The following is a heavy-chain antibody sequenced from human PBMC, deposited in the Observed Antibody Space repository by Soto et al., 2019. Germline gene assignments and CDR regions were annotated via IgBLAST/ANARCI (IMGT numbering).Heavy chain of an antibody. CDR1: GGTFSSYT. CDR3: ARGTRYSGYGY. Sequence: QVQVVKSGAEVKKPGSSVKVSCKASGGTFSSYTISWVRQAPGQGLEWMGRIIPILGIANYAQKFQGRVTITADKSTSTAYMELSSLRSEDTAVYYCARGTRYSGYGYWGQGTLVTVSS. D-gene: IGHD5-12*01. V-gene: IGHV1-69*02. CDR2: IIPILGIA. J-gene: IGHJ4*02.